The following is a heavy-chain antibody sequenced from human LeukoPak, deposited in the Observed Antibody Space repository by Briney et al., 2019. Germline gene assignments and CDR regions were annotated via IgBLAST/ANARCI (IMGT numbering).Heavy chain of an antibody. D-gene: IGHD3-16*01. CDR3: ARDAGNGGTPDYFDY. Sequence: GGSLRLSCAASGFTVSSNYMSGVRQAPEKGVEWVSVIYSGGSTYYADSVKGRFTISRDNSKNTLYLQMNSLRGEDTAVYYCARDAGNGGTPDYFDYWGQGTLVTVSS. CDR1: GFTVSSNY. J-gene: IGHJ4*02. V-gene: IGHV3-53*01. CDR2: IYSGGST.